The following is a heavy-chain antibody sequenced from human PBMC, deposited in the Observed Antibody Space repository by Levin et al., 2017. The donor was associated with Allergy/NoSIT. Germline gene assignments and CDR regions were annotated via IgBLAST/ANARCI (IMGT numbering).Heavy chain of an antibody. V-gene: IGHV3-21*01. CDR2: ISSSSSYI. CDR1: GFTFSSYS. D-gene: IGHD4-17*01. Sequence: PGGSLRLSCAASGFTFSSYSMNWVRQAPGKGLEWVSSISSSSSYIYYADSVKGRFTISRDNAKNSLYLQMNSLRAEDTAVYYCARDSHGDGGNDYWGQGTLVTVSS. J-gene: IGHJ4*02. CDR3: ARDSHGDGGNDY.